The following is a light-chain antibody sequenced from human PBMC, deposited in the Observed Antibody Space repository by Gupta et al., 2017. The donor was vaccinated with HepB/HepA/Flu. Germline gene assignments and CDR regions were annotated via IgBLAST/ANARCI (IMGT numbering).Light chain of an antibody. Sequence: AIRMTQSPSSFSASTGDRVTITCRASQGISSYLAWYQQKPGKAPKLLIYAASTLQSGVPSRFSGSGSGTDFTLTISCLQSEDFAAYYCQQYYNSPVTFGQGTKVEIK. V-gene: IGKV1-8*01. CDR2: AAS. CDR3: QQYYNSPVT. CDR1: QGISSY. J-gene: IGKJ1*01.